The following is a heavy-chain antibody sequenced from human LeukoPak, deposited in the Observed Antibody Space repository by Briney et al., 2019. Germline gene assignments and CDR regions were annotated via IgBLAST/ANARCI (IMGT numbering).Heavy chain of an antibody. V-gene: IGHV1-2*02. Sequence: GASVKVSCKASGYTFGGYYMHWVRQAPGQGLEWMGWINPNSGGTNYAQKFQGRVTVTRDTSISTAYMELSRLSSDDTAVYYCARDSCSSTSCLSIDDYWGQGTLVTVSS. CDR2: INPNSGGT. CDR3: ARDSCSSTSCLSIDDY. J-gene: IGHJ4*02. CDR1: GYTFGGYY. D-gene: IGHD2-2*01.